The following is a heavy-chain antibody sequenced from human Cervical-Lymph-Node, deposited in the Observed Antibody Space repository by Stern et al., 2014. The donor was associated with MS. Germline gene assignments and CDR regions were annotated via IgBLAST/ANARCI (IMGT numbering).Heavy chain of an antibody. CDR2: IDISGST. CDR3: ARDLGLFRMDV. J-gene: IGHJ6*02. CDR1: SGSISNHF. D-gene: IGHD7-27*01. V-gene: IGHV4-4*07. Sequence: VQLVESGPGLVKPSETLSLTCTVSSGSISNHFWSWIRQPARKGLEWIGRIDISGSTNYNPPLKSRVPMSVDTSKNHFSLKLSSVTAADTAVYYCARDLGLFRMDVWGQGTTVTVSS.